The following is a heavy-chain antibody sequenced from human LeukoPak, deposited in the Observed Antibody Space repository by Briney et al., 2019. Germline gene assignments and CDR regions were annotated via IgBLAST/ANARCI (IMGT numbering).Heavy chain of an antibody. J-gene: IGHJ4*02. Sequence: PSETLSLTCTVSGGSISSYYWSWIRQPPGKGLEWIGYIYYSGSTNYNPSLKSRVTISVDTSKNQFSLKLSSVTAADTAVYYCARGERQWAVAGSLGYWGQGTLVTVYS. CDR2: IYYSGST. CDR3: ARGERQWAVAGSLGY. CDR1: GGSISSYY. D-gene: IGHD6-19*01. V-gene: IGHV4-59*01.